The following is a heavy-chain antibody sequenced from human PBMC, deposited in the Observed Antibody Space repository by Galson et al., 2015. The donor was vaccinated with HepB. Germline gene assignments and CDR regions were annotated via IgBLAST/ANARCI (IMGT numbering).Heavy chain of an antibody. J-gene: IGHJ4*02. D-gene: IGHD3-10*02. V-gene: IGHV3-30*18. CDR3: AKEPRAPQPPYYDVRGYFDY. Sequence: SLRLSCAASGFTFSSYGMHWVRQAPGKGLEWVAVISYDGSNKYYADSVKGRFTISRDNSKNTLYLQMNSLRAEDTAVYYCAKEPRAPQPPYYDVRGYFDYWGQGTLVTVSS. CDR2: ISYDGSNK. CDR1: GFTFSSYG.